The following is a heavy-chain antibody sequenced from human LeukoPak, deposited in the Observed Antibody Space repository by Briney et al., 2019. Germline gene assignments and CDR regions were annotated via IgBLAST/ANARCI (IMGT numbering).Heavy chain of an antibody. V-gene: IGHV4-59*01. CDR1: GGSISSYY. Sequence: SETLSLTCTVSGGSISSYYWSWIRQPPGKGLEWIGYIYYSGSTNYNPSLKSRVTISVDTSKNQFSLKLSSVTAADTAVYYCARDDSSGYYSSPIAFDIWGQGTMVTVSS. D-gene: IGHD3-22*01. CDR3: ARDDSSGYYSSPIAFDI. J-gene: IGHJ3*02. CDR2: IYYSGST.